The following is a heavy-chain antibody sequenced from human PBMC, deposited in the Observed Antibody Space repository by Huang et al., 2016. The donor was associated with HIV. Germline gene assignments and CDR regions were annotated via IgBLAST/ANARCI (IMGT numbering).Heavy chain of an antibody. J-gene: IGHJ4*02. CDR3: AKDRGDGYSGYDYDY. CDR1: GFTFSNYA. CDR2: ISGSSCTI. D-gene: IGHD5-12*01. V-gene: IGHV3-23*01. Sequence: EVQLWESGGTLVQPGGSLRLSCGASGFTFSNYAMRWVRQAPVKGLELVSFISGSSCTIYYADSVKGRFTISRDNVKKTVYLQMNSLRVEDAAVYYCAKDRGDGYSGYDYDYWGQGTLVTVSS.